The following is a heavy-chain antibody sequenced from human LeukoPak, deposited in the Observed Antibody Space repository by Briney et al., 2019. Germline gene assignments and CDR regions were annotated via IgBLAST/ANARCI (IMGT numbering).Heavy chain of an antibody. CDR1: GGSFSGYY. J-gene: IGHJ6*03. Sequence: PSGTLSLTCAVYGGSFSGYYWSWIRQPPGKGLEWIGEINHSGSTNYNPSLKSRVTISVDTSKNQFSLKLSSVTAADTAVYYCARGQIVVVPAAMGYYYYMDVWGKGTTVTVSS. V-gene: IGHV4-34*01. CDR2: INHSGST. CDR3: ARGQIVVVPAAMGYYYYMDV. D-gene: IGHD2-2*01.